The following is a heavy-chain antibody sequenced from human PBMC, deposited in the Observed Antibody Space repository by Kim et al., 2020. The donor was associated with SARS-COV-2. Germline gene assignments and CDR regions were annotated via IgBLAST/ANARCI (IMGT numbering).Heavy chain of an antibody. CDR3: ARLRRDGYNFFPDY. V-gene: IGHV3-11*06. D-gene: IGHD5-12*01. Sequence: GGSLRLSCAASGFTFSDYYMSWIRQAPGKGLEWVSYISSSSSYTNYADSVKGRFTISRDNAKNSLYLQMNSLRAEDTAVYYCARLRRDGYNFFPDYWGQGTLVTVSS. CDR1: GFTFSDYY. CDR2: ISSSSSYT. J-gene: IGHJ4*02.